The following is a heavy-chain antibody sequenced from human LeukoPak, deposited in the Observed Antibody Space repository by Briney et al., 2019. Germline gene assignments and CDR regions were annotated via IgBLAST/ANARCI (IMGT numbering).Heavy chain of an antibody. CDR2: IYYSGST. J-gene: IGHJ4*02. Sequence: SETLSLTLTVSGGSISSYYWSWIRQPPGKGLEWIGYIYYSGSTNYNPSLKSRVTISVDTSKNQFSLKLSSVIATDTAVYYCASGYRSSWDAFDYWGQGTLVTVSS. CDR3: ASGYRSSWDAFDY. D-gene: IGHD6-13*01. V-gene: IGHV4-59*12. CDR1: GGSISSYY.